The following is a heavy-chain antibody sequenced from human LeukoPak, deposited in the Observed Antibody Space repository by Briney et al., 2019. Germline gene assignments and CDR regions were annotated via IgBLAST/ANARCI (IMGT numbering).Heavy chain of an antibody. D-gene: IGHD3-3*01. CDR1: GGSISSYY. Sequence: SETLSLTCTVSGGSISSYYWSWIRQPAGKGLEWIGRIYTSGSTNYNPSLKSRVTMSVDTSKNQFSLKLSSVTAADTAVYYCAREGYDFWSGYRLYNWFDPWGQGTLVTVSS. V-gene: IGHV4-4*07. CDR3: AREGYDFWSGYRLYNWFDP. J-gene: IGHJ5*02. CDR2: IYTSGST.